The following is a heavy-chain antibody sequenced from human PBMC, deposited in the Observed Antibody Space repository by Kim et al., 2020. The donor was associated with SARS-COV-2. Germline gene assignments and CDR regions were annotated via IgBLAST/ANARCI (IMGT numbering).Heavy chain of an antibody. Sequence: APVKVSCKVSGYTLTELSMHWVRQAPGKGLEWMGGFDPEDGETIYAQKFQGRVTVTEDTSRDTAYMELSSLRSEDTAVYYCATTAVYGDYATWGQGTLVTVSS. CDR2: FDPEDGET. J-gene: IGHJ4*02. CDR3: ATTAVYGDYAT. D-gene: IGHD4-17*01. CDR1: GYTLTELS. V-gene: IGHV1-24*01.